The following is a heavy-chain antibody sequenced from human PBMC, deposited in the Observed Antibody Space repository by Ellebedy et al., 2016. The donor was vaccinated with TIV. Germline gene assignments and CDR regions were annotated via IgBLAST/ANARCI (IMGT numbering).Heavy chain of an antibody. CDR2: IWSDGTNK. CDR1: GFTFSTYV. Sequence: GESLKISCAASGFTFSTYVMHWVRQAPGKGLEWVAVIWSDGTNKYYADSVKGRFTISRDNSKSALYLQMNSLRAEDTAVYYCARDQEWLGYFDYWGQGTLVTVSS. V-gene: IGHV3-33*01. J-gene: IGHJ4*02. D-gene: IGHD5-12*01. CDR3: ARDQEWLGYFDY.